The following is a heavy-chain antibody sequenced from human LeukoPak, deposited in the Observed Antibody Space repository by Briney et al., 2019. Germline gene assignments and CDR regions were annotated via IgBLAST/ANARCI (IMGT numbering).Heavy chain of an antibody. CDR1: GFTFSSYW. V-gene: IGHV3-7*01. CDR3: ARDGSGSYYEYYFDY. CDR2: IKQDGSEK. Sequence: GGSLRLSCAASGFTFSSYWMSWVRQAPGKGLEWVANIKQDGSEKYYVDSVKGRFTISRDNAKNSLYLQMNSLRAEDTAVYYCARDGSGSYYEYYFDYWGQGTLVTVSP. D-gene: IGHD3-10*01. J-gene: IGHJ4*02.